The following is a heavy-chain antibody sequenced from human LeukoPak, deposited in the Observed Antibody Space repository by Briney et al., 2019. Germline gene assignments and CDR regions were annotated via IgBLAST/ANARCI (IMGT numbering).Heavy chain of an antibody. CDR1: GGSISSYY. Sequence: SETLSLTCTVSGGSISSYYWSWIRQPPGKGLEWIGYIYYSGSTNYNPSLKSRVTISVDTSKNQFSLKLSSVTAADTAVYYCAAGYSSSWLFFDDWGQGTLVTVSS. D-gene: IGHD6-13*01. CDR2: IYYSGST. J-gene: IGHJ4*02. CDR3: AAGYSSSWLFFDD. V-gene: IGHV4-59*01.